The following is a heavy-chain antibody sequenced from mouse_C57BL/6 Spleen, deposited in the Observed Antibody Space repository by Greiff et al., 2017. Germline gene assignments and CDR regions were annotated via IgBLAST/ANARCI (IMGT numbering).Heavy chain of an antibody. V-gene: IGHV1-15*01. Sequence: QVHVKQSGAELVRPGASVTLSCKASGYTFTDYEMHWVKQTPVHGLEWIGAIDPETGGTAYNQKFKGKAILTADKSSSTAYMELRSLTSEDSAVYYCTRSGNYRYYAMDYWGQGTSVTVSS. CDR1: GYTFTDYE. CDR3: TRSGNYRYYAMDY. J-gene: IGHJ4*01. CDR2: IDPETGGT. D-gene: IGHD2-1*01.